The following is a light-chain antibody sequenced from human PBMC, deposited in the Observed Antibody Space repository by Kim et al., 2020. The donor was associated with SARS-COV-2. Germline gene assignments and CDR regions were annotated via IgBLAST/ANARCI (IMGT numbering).Light chain of an antibody. CDR1: QDIRND. V-gene: IGKV1-6*01. CDR2: AAS. Sequence: AIQMTQSPSSLSAFVGDRVTITCRASQDIRNDLGWYQQKPGKAPKLLIYAASTLQSGVPSRFSGSGSATDFTLTISSLQAEDFATYFSLQNYNYPHTCGQGTKLEI. CDR3: LQNYNYPHT. J-gene: IGKJ2*01.